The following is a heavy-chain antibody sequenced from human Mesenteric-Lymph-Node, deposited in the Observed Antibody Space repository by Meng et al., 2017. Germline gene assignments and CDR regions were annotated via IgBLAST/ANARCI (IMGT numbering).Heavy chain of an antibody. CDR3: ARAALVGATADDY. CDR2: IYTSGST. Sequence: LRLSCTVSGGSISSGSYYWSWIRQPAGKGLEWIGRIYTSGSTNYNPSLKSRVTISVDTSKNQFSLKLSPVTAADTAVYYCARAALVGATADDYWGQGTLVTVSS. CDR1: GGSISSGSYY. D-gene: IGHD1-26*01. V-gene: IGHV4-61*02. J-gene: IGHJ4*02.